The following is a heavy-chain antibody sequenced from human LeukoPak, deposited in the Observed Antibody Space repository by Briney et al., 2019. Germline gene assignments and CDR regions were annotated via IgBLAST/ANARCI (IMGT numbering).Heavy chain of an antibody. Sequence: GGSLRLSCAASGFTFSSYAMSWVRQAPGKGLEWVSVISGSGGSTYYADSVKGRFTISRDNSKNTLYLQMNSLRAEDTAVYYCAKVSYDFWSGYYPFDYWGQGTLVTVSS. V-gene: IGHV3-23*01. CDR1: GFTFSSYA. J-gene: IGHJ4*02. D-gene: IGHD3-3*01. CDR2: ISGSGGST. CDR3: AKVSYDFWSGYYPFDY.